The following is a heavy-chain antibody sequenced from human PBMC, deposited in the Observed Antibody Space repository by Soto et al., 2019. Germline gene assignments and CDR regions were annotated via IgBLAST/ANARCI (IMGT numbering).Heavy chain of an antibody. J-gene: IGHJ4*02. CDR2: IYYSGST. V-gene: IGHV4-39*01. Sequence: QLQLQESGPGLVKPSETLSLTCTVSGGSISSSSYYWGWIRQPPGKGLEWIGSIYYSGSTYYNPSLKSRVTIYVDTSKTQFSLTLSSVTAADTAVYYCARHHIAARPHIDYWGQGTLVTVSS. CDR1: GGSISSSSYY. CDR3: ARHHIAARPHIDY. D-gene: IGHD6-6*01.